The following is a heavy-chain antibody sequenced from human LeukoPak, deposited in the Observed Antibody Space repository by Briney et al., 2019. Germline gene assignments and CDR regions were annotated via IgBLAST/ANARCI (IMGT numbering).Heavy chain of an antibody. CDR2: ISRTSSYI. V-gene: IGHV3-21*01. Sequence: GGSLRLSCAAAGFSFTTYSMNWVRQTPGKGLEWVSSISRTSSYIYYADSVKGRFTLSRDNGKNSLYLQMNSLRAEDTAVYYCARGGMGTNSQEYFYYGTDVWGQGTTVTVSS. CDR3: ARGGMGTNSQEYFYYGTDV. CDR1: GFSFTTYS. J-gene: IGHJ6*02. D-gene: IGHD2-2*01.